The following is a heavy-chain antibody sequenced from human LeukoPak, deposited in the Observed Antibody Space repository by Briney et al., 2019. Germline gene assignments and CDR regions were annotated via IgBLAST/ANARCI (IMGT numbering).Heavy chain of an antibody. CDR3: ARSTVVTTTALYYFDY. Sequence: SETLSLTCTVSGGSISSYYWRWIRQPPGKGLEWIGYIYYSGSTNYNPSLKSRVTISVDTSKNQFSLKLSSVTAADTAVYYCARSTVVTTTALYYFDYWGQGTLVTVSS. J-gene: IGHJ4*02. CDR2: IYYSGST. V-gene: IGHV4-59*08. CDR1: GGSISSYY. D-gene: IGHD4-23*01.